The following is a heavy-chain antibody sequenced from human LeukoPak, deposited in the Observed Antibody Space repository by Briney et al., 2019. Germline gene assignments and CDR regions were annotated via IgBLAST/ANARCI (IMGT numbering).Heavy chain of an antibody. D-gene: IGHD2-15*01. CDR2: IIPILGIA. CDR3: AREIVVVVAATGDFDY. Sequence: ASVKVSCKASGGTFSSYAISWVRQAPGQGHEWMGRIIPILGIANYAQKFQGRVTITADKSTSTAYMELSSLRSEDTAVYYCAREIVVVVAATGDFDYWGQGTLVTVSS. V-gene: IGHV1-69*04. CDR1: GGTFSSYA. J-gene: IGHJ4*02.